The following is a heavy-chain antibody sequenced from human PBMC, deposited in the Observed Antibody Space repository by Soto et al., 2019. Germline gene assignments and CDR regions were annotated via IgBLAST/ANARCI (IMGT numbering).Heavy chain of an antibody. CDR3: ARDSHVGSGWQLTADY. V-gene: IGHV3-33*01. J-gene: IGHJ4*02. CDR2: IWYDGSNK. CDR1: GFTFSSYG. D-gene: IGHD6-19*01. Sequence: GGSLRLSCAASGFTFSSYGMHWVRQAPGKGLEWVAVIWYDGSNKYYPESVKGRFTISRDNSKNTLYLQMNSLRAEDTAVYYCARDSHVGSGWQLTADYWGQGTLVTVSS.